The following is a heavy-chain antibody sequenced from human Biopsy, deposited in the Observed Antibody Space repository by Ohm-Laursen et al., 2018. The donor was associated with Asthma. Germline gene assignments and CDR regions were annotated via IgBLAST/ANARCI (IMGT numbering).Heavy chain of an antibody. D-gene: IGHD4-17*01. CDR3: ASDFPKDYVRYNFQF. Sequence: ASVKVSCQFSGYILTDLSMHWVRQAPGQGLEWMGGHDHEEGGTVNARRFQGRVTMAEDTSTDTAYMELSSLSSDDTAVYYCASDFPKDYVRYNFQFWGQGTLVTVSS. J-gene: IGHJ4*02. CDR2: HDHEEGGT. CDR1: GYILTDLS. V-gene: IGHV1-24*01.